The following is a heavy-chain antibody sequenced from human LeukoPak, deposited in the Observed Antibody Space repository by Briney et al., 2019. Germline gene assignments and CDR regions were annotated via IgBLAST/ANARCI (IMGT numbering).Heavy chain of an antibody. CDR3: ATPPGKAAFFDY. V-gene: IGHV4-59*01. CDR1: GGTISSYY. D-gene: IGHD2-15*01. Sequence: SETLSLTCTVSGGTISSYYWSWIRQPPGKGLEWIGYIYYSGSTNYNPSLKSRATISVDTSKNQFSLKLSSVTAADTAVYYCATPPGKAAFFDYWGQGTLVTVSS. CDR2: IYYSGST. J-gene: IGHJ4*02.